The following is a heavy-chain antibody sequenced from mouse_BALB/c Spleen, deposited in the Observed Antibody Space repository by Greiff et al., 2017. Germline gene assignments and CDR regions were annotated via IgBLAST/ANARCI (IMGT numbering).Heavy chain of an antibody. D-gene: IGHD2-4*01. CDR2: ISSGSSTI. CDR3: ARSLYYDYKFAY. J-gene: IGHJ3*01. Sequence: EVQLVESGGGLVQPGGSRKLSCAASGFTFSSFGMHWVRQAPEKGLEWVAYISSGSSTIYYADTVKGRFTISRDNPKNTLFLQMTSLRSEDTAMYYCARSLYYDYKFAYWGQGTLVTVSA. CDR1: GFTFSSFG. V-gene: IGHV5-17*02.